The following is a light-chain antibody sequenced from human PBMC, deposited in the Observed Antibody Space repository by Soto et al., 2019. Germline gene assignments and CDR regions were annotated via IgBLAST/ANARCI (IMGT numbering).Light chain of an antibody. Sequence: QSALTQPASVSGSPGQSITISCTGTSSDVGAYNYVSWYQHHPGKAPQLMVYEVSNRPSGVSNRFSGSTSGNTASLTISGLQAEDEADYYCSSYTGSSTVVFGGGTQLTVL. J-gene: IGLJ2*01. V-gene: IGLV2-14*01. CDR3: SSYTGSSTVV. CDR2: EVS. CDR1: SSDVGAYNY.